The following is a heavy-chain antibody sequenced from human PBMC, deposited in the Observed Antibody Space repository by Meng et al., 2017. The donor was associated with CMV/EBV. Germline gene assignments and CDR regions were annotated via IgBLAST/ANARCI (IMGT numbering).Heavy chain of an antibody. V-gene: IGHV3-30*02. CDR2: IRYDGSNK. J-gene: IGHJ4*02. D-gene: IGHD3-10*01. CDR3: AKAMMVRGPLDY. Sequence: GGSLRLSCAASGFTFGSYGMHWVRQAPGKGLEWVAFIRYDGSNKYYADSVKGRFTISRDNSKNTLYLQMNSLRAEDTAVYYCAKAMMVRGPLDYWGQGTLVTVSS. CDR1: GFTFGSYG.